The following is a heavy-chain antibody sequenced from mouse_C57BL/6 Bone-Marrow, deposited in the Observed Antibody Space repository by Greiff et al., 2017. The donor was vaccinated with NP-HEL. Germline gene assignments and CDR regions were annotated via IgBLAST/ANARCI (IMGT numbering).Heavy chain of an antibody. V-gene: IGHV5-6*01. J-gene: IGHJ2*01. CDR3: ARRWLPHYFDY. Sequence: EVQLVESGGDLVKPGGSLKLSCAASGFTFSSYGMSWVRQTPDKRLEWVATISSGGSYTYYPDSVKGRFTISRDNAKNTLYLQMSSLKSEDTAMYYCARRWLPHYFDYWGQGTTLTVSS. D-gene: IGHD2-3*01. CDR2: ISSGGSYT. CDR1: GFTFSSYG.